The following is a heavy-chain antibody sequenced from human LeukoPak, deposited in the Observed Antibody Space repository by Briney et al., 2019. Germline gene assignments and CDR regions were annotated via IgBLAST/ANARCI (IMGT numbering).Heavy chain of an antibody. CDR1: GYSFTSYY. D-gene: IGHD3-22*01. J-gene: IGHJ4*02. Sequence: APVKASCKASGYSFTSYYMHWVRQAPGQGLEWMGIINPSGGSTSYAQKFQGRVTMTRDTSTSTVYMELSSLRSEDTAVYYCARDRINYYDSSGYLDYWGQGTLVTVSS. CDR3: ARDRINYYDSSGYLDY. V-gene: IGHV1-46*01. CDR2: INPSGGST.